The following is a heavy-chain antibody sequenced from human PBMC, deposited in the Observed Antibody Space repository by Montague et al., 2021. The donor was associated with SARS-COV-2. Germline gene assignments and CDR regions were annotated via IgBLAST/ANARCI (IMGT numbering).Heavy chain of an antibody. CDR1: GFTFSSYD. CDR3: ARGILDSSGYYFDY. Sequence: SLRLSCAASGFTFSSYDMHWARQATGKGLEWVSAIGTAGDPYYPGSVKGRFTISRENAKNSLYLQMNSLRAGDTAVYYCARGILDSSGYYFDYWGQGTLVTVSS. CDR2: IGTAGDP. V-gene: IGHV3-13*05. J-gene: IGHJ4*02. D-gene: IGHD3-22*01.